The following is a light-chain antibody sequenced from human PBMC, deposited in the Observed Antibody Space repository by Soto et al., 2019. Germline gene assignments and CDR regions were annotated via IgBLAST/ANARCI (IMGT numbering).Light chain of an antibody. J-gene: IGLJ1*01. CDR3: SSYTSSSIDYV. CDR2: EVS. Sequence: QSALTQPASVSGSPGQSITISCTGTSSDVGGYNYVSWYQQHPGKAPKLMIYEVSNRPSGVSNRFSGSKSGNTASLTFSGLQAEDEADYYCSSYTSSSIDYVFGTGTKVTVL. V-gene: IGLV2-14*01. CDR1: SSDVGGYNY.